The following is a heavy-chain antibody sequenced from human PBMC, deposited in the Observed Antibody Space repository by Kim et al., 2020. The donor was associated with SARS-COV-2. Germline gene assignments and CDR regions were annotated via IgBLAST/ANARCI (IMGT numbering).Heavy chain of an antibody. V-gene: IGHV3-48*03. J-gene: IGHJ4*02. CDR2: ISSSGSTI. CDR1: GFTFSSYE. D-gene: IGHD2-2*01. CDR3: ATEDCSSTTCRWGGY. Sequence: GGSLRLSCAASGFTFSSYEMNWVRQAPGKGLEWVSYISSSGSTIYYSDSLKGRFTISRDNAKNSLYLQMNSLRAEDTAVYYCATEDCSSTTCRWGGYWGQGTLVTVSS.